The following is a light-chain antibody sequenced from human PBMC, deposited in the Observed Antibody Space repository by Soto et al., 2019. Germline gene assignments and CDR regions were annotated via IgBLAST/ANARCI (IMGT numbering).Light chain of an antibody. CDR1: QSVSMW. J-gene: IGKJ5*01. CDR3: QQYNTYLTWT. V-gene: IGKV1-5*01. Sequence: QMTQSPSTLSASVGVRVTITCRASQSVSMWLAWYQQKSGKAPRLLIYDASNSESGVPSRFSGSGSRTEFTLTITNLQPEDAATYYCQQYNTYLTWTFGQGTRLEIK. CDR2: DAS.